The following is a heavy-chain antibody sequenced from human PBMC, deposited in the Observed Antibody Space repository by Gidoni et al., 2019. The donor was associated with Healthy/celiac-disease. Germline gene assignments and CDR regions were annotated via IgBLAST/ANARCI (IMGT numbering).Heavy chain of an antibody. V-gene: IGHV4-34*01. D-gene: IGHD1-26*01. CDR3: ARESYRVDI. Sequence: QVQLQQWGAGLLKPSETVSLTRAVYGGSFSGYYWSWIRQPPGKGLEWIAEINHSGSTTYNPSLKSRVTISVDTSKNQFSLKLSSVTAADTAVYYCARESYRVDIWGQGTMVTVSS. J-gene: IGHJ3*02. CDR2: INHSGST. CDR1: GGSFSGYY.